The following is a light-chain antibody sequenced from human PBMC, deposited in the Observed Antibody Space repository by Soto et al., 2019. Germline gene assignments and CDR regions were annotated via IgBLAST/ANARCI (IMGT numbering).Light chain of an antibody. J-gene: IGKJ4*01. CDR1: QSVSSY. CDR2: DAS. V-gene: IGKV3-11*01. Sequence: EIVLTQSTATLSLSPGERATLSCRASQSVSSYLAWYQQKPGQAPRLLIYDASNRATSIPARFSGSGSGTYFTLTIRSLEPEDFAVYYCQQRSNWPLTFGGGTKVEIK. CDR3: QQRSNWPLT.